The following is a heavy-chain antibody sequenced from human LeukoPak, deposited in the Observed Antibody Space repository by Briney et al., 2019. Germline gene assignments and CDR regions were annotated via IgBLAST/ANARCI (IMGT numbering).Heavy chain of an antibody. J-gene: IGHJ4*02. V-gene: IGHV4-30-4*01. CDR3: ARESLRYCSAGSCSPFDS. Sequence: SQTLSLTCTVSGGSISSGDHYWSWIRQPPGKGLEWIGHIYYTGSTSYNPSLKSPVIISVDTSKNQFSLKLSSVTATDTGVYYCARESLRYCSAGSCSPFDSWGQGTLVTVSS. CDR2: IYYTGST. CDR1: GGSISSGDHY. D-gene: IGHD2-15*01.